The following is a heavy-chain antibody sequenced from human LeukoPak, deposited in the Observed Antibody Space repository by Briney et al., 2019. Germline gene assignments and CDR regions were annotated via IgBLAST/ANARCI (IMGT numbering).Heavy chain of an antibody. D-gene: IGHD6-6*01. CDR2: IYYSGST. V-gene: IGHV4-39*07. CDR3: ARDSSSSYYYFDY. Sequence: PSETLSLTCTVSGGSISSSSYYWGWIRQPPGKGLEWIGSIYYSGSTYYNPSLKSRVTISVDTSKNQFSPKLSSVTAADTAVYYCARDSSSSYYYFDYWGQGTLVTVSS. J-gene: IGHJ4*02. CDR1: GGSISSSSYY.